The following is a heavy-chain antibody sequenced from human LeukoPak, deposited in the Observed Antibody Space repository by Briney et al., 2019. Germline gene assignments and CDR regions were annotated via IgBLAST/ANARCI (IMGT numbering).Heavy chain of an antibody. CDR1: GYTFTGYY. CDR3: ARTLGDGGDYRFNPFDY. J-gene: IGHJ4*02. D-gene: IGHD4-17*01. V-gene: IGHV1-46*01. CDR2: TNPSNDIT. Sequence: ASVKVSCKASGYTFTGYYMHWVRQAPGQGLEWMGITNPSNDITNYAQKFQGRVTMTRDTSTKTFYMELSSLRSEDTAVYYCARTLGDGGDYRFNPFDYWGQGTLVTVSS.